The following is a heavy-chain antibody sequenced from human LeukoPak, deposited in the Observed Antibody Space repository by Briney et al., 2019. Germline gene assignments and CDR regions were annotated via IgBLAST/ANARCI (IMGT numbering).Heavy chain of an antibody. CDR3: AKGSSGKYYYYYMDV. CDR2: ISGSGGST. D-gene: IGHD1-26*01. Sequence: GGSLRLSCAASGFPFADYAMSWVRQAPGKGLEWVSAISGSGGSTYYADSVKGRFTISRDNSKNTLYLQMNSLRAEDTAVYYCAKGSSGKYYYYYMDVWGKGTTVTVSS. CDR1: GFPFADYA. J-gene: IGHJ6*03. V-gene: IGHV3-23*01.